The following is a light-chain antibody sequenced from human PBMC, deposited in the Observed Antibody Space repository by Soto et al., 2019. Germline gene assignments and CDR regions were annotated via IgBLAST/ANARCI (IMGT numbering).Light chain of an antibody. CDR3: QQSET. Sequence: EIVLTQSPDTLSLSPGESATLSCRASQSVSSSYLAWYQQKPGQAPRLLIYGASSRATGIPDRFSGSGSGTDFTLTISRLEPEDFAVYYCQQSETFGQGTKVDIK. V-gene: IGKV3-20*01. CDR1: QSVSSSY. CDR2: GAS. J-gene: IGKJ1*01.